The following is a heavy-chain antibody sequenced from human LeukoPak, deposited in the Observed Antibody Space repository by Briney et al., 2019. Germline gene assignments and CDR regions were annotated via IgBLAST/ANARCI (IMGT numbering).Heavy chain of an antibody. Sequence: GGSLRLSCAASGFSVSNNYTSWVRQAPGKGLEWVSIICSDGSTHHADSVKGRFTISRDNSKNTLYLQMNSLRTEDTAVYYCARDVRSGWYDAFDIWGQGTMVTVSS. CDR1: GFSVSNNY. CDR2: ICSDGST. D-gene: IGHD6-13*01. J-gene: IGHJ3*02. CDR3: ARDVRSGWYDAFDI. V-gene: IGHV3-66*02.